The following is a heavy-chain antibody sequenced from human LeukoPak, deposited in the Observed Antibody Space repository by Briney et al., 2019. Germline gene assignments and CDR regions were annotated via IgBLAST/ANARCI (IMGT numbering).Heavy chain of an antibody. J-gene: IGHJ5*02. CDR3: EVVLGLNWFDP. CDR1: GGSISSYY. CDR2: IYYSGST. Sequence: SETLSLTCTVSGGSISSYYWSWIRQPPGKGLEWIGSIYYSGSTYYNPSLKSRVTISVDTSKNQFSLKLSSVTAADTAVYYCEVVLGLNWFDPWGQGTLVTVSS. V-gene: IGHV4-59*04. D-gene: IGHD3-10*01.